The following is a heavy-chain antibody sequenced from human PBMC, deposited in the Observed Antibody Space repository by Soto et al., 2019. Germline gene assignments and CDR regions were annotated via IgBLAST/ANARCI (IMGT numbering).Heavy chain of an antibody. CDR1: GASISGYY. D-gene: IGHD2-21*01. V-gene: IGHV4-59*08. Sequence: QVQLQESGPGLVKPSETLSLTCTVSGASISGYYWSWVRQPPGKGLEWIGYINDSGATNYNPSLKSLVTISVDTSKNHFSLKLTSMTAADPAVYSCARGFCGGDCYSPTTFDYWGLGALVTVSS. CDR2: INDSGAT. CDR3: ARGFCGGDCYSPTTFDY. J-gene: IGHJ4*02.